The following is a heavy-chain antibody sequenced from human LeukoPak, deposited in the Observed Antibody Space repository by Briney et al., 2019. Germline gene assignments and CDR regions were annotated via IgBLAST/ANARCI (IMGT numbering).Heavy chain of an antibody. J-gene: IGHJ4*02. D-gene: IGHD5-24*01. CDR1: GYTFTGYY. CDR3: AKGGFVPGWLQSDYFDY. CDR2: INPNSGGT. V-gene: IGHV1-2*06. Sequence: ASVKVSCKASGYTFTGYYMHWVRQAPGQGLEWMGRINPNSGGTNYAQKFQGRVTMTRDTSISTAYMELSRLRSDDTAVYYCAKGGFVPGWLQSDYFDYWGQGTLVTVSS.